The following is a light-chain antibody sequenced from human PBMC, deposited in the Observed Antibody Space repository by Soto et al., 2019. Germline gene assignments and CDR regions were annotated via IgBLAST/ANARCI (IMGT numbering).Light chain of an antibody. CDR3: SSYAGSNNVV. CDR2: EVT. Sequence: QSALTQPPSASGSPGQSVTISCTGTSSDVGAYNYVSWYQQYPGKAPKLMIYEVTKRPSGVPDRFSGSKSGNTASLTVSGLQAEDEADYYCSSYAGSNNVVFGGGTKLTVL. J-gene: IGLJ2*01. V-gene: IGLV2-8*01. CDR1: SSDVGAYNY.